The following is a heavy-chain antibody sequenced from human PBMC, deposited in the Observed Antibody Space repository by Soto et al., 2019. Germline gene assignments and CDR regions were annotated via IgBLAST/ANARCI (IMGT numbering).Heavy chain of an antibody. CDR2: IYYSGGT. Sequence: QVQLQESGPGLVKPSETLSLTCTVSGGSVSSGSYYWSWIRQPPGKGLEWIGYIYYSGGTNYNPSLKSRVTISVDTSKNQFSLKLSSVTAADTAVYYCARDGAVWAFDIWGQGTMVPVSS. J-gene: IGHJ3*02. V-gene: IGHV4-61*01. CDR1: GGSVSSGSYY. D-gene: IGHD3-16*01. CDR3: ARDGAVWAFDI.